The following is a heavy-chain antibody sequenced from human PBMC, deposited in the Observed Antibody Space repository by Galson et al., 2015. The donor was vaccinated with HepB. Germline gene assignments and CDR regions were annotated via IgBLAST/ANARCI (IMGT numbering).Heavy chain of an antibody. J-gene: IGHJ5*02. CDR2: IIPIFGTA. Sequence: SVKVSCKASGGTFSSYAISWVRQAPGQGLEWMGGIIPIFGTANYAQKFQGRVTITADESTSTAYMELSSLRSEDTAVYYCARGLGGYSSGWYFNWFDPWGQGTLVTVSS. V-gene: IGHV1-69*13. D-gene: IGHD6-19*01. CDR1: GGTFSSYA. CDR3: ARGLGGYSSGWYFNWFDP.